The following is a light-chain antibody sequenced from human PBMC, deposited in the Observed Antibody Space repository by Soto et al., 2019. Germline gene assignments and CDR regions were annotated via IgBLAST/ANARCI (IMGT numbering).Light chain of an antibody. Sequence: EIVLTQSTATLSLSPGERATLSCRASQSVSSYLAWYQQKPGQAPRLLIYDASNRATGIPARFSGSGPGTDFTLTISSLETEDFAVYYCQQGTFGQGTKVEIK. CDR1: QSVSSY. J-gene: IGKJ1*01. CDR3: QQGT. V-gene: IGKV3D-11*02. CDR2: DAS.